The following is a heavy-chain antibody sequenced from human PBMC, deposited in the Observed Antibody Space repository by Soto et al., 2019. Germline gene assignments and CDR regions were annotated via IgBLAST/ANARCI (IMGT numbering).Heavy chain of an antibody. J-gene: IGHJ5*02. Sequence: GESLKISCKGSGYSFTSYWIGWVRQMPGKGLEWMGIIYPGDSDTRYSPSFQGQVTISADKSISTAYLQWSSLKASDTAMYYCARMRGFYDSSGPSVNWFDPWGQGTLVTVSS. CDR1: GYSFTSYW. CDR3: ARMRGFYDSSGPSVNWFDP. CDR2: IYPGDSDT. D-gene: IGHD3-22*01. V-gene: IGHV5-51*01.